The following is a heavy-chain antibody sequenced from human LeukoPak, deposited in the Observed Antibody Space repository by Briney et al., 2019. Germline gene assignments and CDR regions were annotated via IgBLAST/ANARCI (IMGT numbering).Heavy chain of an antibody. CDR2: IGSSSSYI. Sequence: GGSLRLSCAASRFTFSSYSMNWVRQAPGKGLEWVSSIGSSSSYIYYAGSVKGRFTISRGNAKNSLYLQMNSLRAEDTAVYYCARDVVKNVWGSYVEIEANWFDPWGQGTLVIVSS. J-gene: IGHJ5*02. CDR3: ARDVVKNVWGSYVEIEANWFDP. CDR1: RFTFSSYS. V-gene: IGHV3-21*01. D-gene: IGHD3-16*01.